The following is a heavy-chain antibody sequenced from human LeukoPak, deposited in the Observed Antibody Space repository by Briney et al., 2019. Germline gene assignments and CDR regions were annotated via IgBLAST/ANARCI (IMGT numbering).Heavy chain of an antibody. J-gene: IGHJ5*02. CDR2: INTNTGNP. CDR3: AREGPHFQVMVYATNWFDP. V-gene: IGHV7-4-1*02. Sequence: GASVKVPCKASGYTFTSYAMNWVRQAPGQGLEWMGWINTNTGNPTYAQGFTGRFVFSLDTSVSTAYLQISSLKAEDTAVYYCAREGPHFQVMVYATNWFDPWGQGTLVTVSS. CDR1: GYTFTSYA. D-gene: IGHD2-8*01.